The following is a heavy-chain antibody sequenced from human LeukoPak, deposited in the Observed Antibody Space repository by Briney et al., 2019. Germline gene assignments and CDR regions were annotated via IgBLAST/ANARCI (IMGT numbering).Heavy chain of an antibody. CDR3: ARDQDDVLLWFGERDDAFDI. J-gene: IGHJ3*02. CDR2: INPKSGGT. Sequence: ASVKVSCKASGYTFTDYYIHWVRQAPGQGLEWMGWINPKSGGTNSAQKFQGRVTVTRDTSISTAFMELSRLRSDDTGLYYCARDQDDVLLWFGERDDAFDIWGQGTLVTVSS. CDR1: GYTFTDYY. D-gene: IGHD3-10*01. V-gene: IGHV1-2*02.